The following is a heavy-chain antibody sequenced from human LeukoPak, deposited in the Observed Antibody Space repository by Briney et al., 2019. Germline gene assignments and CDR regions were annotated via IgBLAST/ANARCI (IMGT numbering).Heavy chain of an antibody. V-gene: IGHV3-23*03. Sequence: GGSLRLSCAASGFTFRSFWMGWIRQAPGKGLEWVSVIYSGASTYYSDSVKGRFTISRDNAKNTLYLHMNSLRAGDTAVYYCAKRRGLELLYYYYMDVWGKGTTVTVSS. CDR1: GFTFRSFW. D-gene: IGHD1-7*01. J-gene: IGHJ6*03. CDR2: IYSGAST. CDR3: AKRRGLELLYYYYMDV.